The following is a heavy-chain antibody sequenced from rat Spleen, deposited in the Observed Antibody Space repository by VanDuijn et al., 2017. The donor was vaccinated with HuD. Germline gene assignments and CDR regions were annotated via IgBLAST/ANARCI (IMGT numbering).Heavy chain of an antibody. CDR2: IWTGGST. CDR3: ASPLDYSGGGFAY. D-gene: IGHD1-1*01. Sequence: QVQLKESGPGLVQPSQTLSPTCTVPGFSLPSYHVSWIPQPPGKGLEWMGIIWTGGSTAYNSLLKSRLSISRDISKSQVFLKMNSLQTEDTATYYCASPLDYSGGGFAYWGQGTLVTVSS. CDR1: GFSLPSYH. J-gene: IGHJ3*01. V-gene: IGHV2-43*01.